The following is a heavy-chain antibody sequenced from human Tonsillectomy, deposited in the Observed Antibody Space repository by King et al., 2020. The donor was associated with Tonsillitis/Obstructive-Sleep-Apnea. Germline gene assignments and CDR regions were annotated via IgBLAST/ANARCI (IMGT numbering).Heavy chain of an antibody. J-gene: IGHJ3*02. CDR1: GFTFSSYE. CDR2: ISSSGTTI. Sequence: VQLVESGGGVVQPGGSLRLSCAASGFTFSSYELNWVRQAPGKGLEWVSYISSSGTTIYYADSVKGRFTISRDNAKNSLYLQMNSLRAEDTAVYYCARLGEDDYDFWSDSNAFDIWGQGTMVTVSS. CDR3: ARLGEDDYDFWSDSNAFDI. D-gene: IGHD3-3*01. V-gene: IGHV3-48*03.